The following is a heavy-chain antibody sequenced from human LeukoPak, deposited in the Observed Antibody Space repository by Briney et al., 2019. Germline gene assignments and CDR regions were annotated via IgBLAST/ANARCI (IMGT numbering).Heavy chain of an antibody. CDR2: TYYRSKWYN. Sequence: SQTLSLTCAISGDSVSSNSAAWNWIRQSPSRGLEWLGRTYYRSKWYNDYAVSVKSRITINPDTSKNQFSLQPNSVSPEDTAVYYCARERVLGVVITEAFDYWGQGTLVTVSS. V-gene: IGHV6-1*01. D-gene: IGHD3-22*01. CDR3: ARERVLGVVITEAFDY. J-gene: IGHJ4*02. CDR1: GDSVSSNSAA.